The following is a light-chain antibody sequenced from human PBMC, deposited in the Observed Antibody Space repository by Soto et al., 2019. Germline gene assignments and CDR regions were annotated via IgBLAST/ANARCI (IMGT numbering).Light chain of an antibody. CDR1: RNVSIY. Sequence: DIPLTQSPSSLAASVGDRLTLTCRASRNVSIYLNWYQHKPGKGPTLLIHATSNLQIGVPSRFSGSGSGTEFTLTISSLEPEDFGTYYCQQSDKRPSLGQGTLLEIK. J-gene: IGKJ5*01. CDR3: QQSDKRPS. V-gene: IGKV1-39*01. CDR2: ATS.